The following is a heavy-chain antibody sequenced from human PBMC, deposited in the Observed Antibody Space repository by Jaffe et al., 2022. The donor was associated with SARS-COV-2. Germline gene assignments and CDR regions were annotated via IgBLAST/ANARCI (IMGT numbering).Heavy chain of an antibody. V-gene: IGHV4-39*01. J-gene: IGHJ4*02. CDR2: FYYRGST. D-gene: IGHD2-15*01. CDR1: GDSITSSTFY. CDR3: ARGERVAAVDD. Sequence: QLRLQESGPGLVKPSETLSLTCTVSGDSITSSTFYWGWTRQSPANGLEWIGSFYYRGSTYYNPSLESRLTISVDASKNQFSLKLTSLTATDTAVYFCARGERVAAVDDWGQGTLVTVSS.